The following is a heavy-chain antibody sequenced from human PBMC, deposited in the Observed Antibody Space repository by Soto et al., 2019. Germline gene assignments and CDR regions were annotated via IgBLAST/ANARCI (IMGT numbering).Heavy chain of an antibody. J-gene: IGHJ6*02. V-gene: IGHV3-66*01. Sequence: EVQLVESGGGLVQPGGSLRLSCAASGFTVSSNYMSWVRQAPGKGLEWVSVIYSGGSTYYADSVKGRFTISRDNSKNTLYLQMNSLRAEDTAVYYCARDPGTTDTVMDVWGQGTTVTVSS. CDR2: IYSGGST. D-gene: IGHD4-17*01. CDR1: GFTVSSNY. CDR3: ARDPGTTDTVMDV.